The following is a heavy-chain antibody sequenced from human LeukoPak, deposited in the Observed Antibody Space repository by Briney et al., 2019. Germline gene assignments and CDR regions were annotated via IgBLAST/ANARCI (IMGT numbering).Heavy chain of an antibody. J-gene: IGHJ4*02. CDR3: AREVGPNYYGSGSAVGY. CDR2: IYYSGST. Sequence: PSETLSLTCTVSGGSISSSSYYWGWIRQPPGKGLEWIGSIYYSGSTYYNPSLKSRVTISVDTSKNQFSLKLSSVTAADTAVYYCAREVGPNYYGSGSAVGYWGQGTLVTVSS. CDR1: GGSISSSSYY. V-gene: IGHV4-39*02. D-gene: IGHD3-10*01.